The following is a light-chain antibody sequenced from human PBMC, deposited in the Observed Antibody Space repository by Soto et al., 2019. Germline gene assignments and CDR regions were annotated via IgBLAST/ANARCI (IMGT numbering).Light chain of an antibody. V-gene: IGLV2-14*01. CDR3: SSYTSSSTPVV. CDR1: SSDVGGYNY. CDR2: DVS. J-gene: IGLJ2*01. Sequence: QSALTQPASVSGSPGQSITISCTGTSSDVGGYNYVSWYQQHPGKAPKHMIYDVSNRPSGVSNRFPGSKSGNTASLTISGLQAEDEADYYCSSYTSSSTPVVFGGGTKVTVL.